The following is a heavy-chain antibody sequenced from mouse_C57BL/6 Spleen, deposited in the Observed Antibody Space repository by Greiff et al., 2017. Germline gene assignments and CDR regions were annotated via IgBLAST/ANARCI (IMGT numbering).Heavy chain of an antibody. Sequence: EVKLVESGPELVKPGASVKISCKASGYSFTDYNMHWVKQSNGKNLEWIGVINPNYGTTSYNQKIKGKATLTVDKSPSTAYMQLNILTSEDSAVYYCARGGFTTGAWFAYWGQGTLVTVSA. D-gene: IGHD1-1*01. CDR3: ARGGFTTGAWFAY. CDR2: INPNYGTT. V-gene: IGHV1-39*01. CDR1: GYSFTDYN. J-gene: IGHJ3*01.